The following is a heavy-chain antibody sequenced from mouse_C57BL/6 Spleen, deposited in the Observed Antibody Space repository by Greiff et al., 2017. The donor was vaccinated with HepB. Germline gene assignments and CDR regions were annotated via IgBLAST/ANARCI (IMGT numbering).Heavy chain of an antibody. CDR2: ISSGGSYT. J-gene: IGHJ4*01. D-gene: IGHD2-4*01. CDR1: GFTFSSYG. CDR3: ARRWDYDYYAMDY. Sequence: EVQGVESGGDLVKPGGSLKLSCAASGFTFSSYGMSWVRQTPDKRLEWVATISSGGSYTYYPDSVKGRFTISRDNAKNTLYLQMSSLKSEDTAMYYCARRWDYDYYAMDYWGQGTSVTVSS. V-gene: IGHV5-6*01.